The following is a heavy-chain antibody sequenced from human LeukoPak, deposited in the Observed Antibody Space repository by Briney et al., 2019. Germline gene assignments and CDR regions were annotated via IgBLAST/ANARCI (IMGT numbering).Heavy chain of an antibody. V-gene: IGHV1-24*01. D-gene: IGHD3-16*01. J-gene: IGHJ4*01. Sequence: ASVTVSCKVAGYIFKEVSMHWVRQPPGKGLEWMGGSDPENGKTVYAQNFQGRVTMTEDTSTDTAYMELTSLTSDDTAIYYCAIDTVYYDPPSYWGQGTLVTVSS. CDR2: SDPENGKT. CDR1: GYIFKEVS. CDR3: AIDTVYYDPPSY.